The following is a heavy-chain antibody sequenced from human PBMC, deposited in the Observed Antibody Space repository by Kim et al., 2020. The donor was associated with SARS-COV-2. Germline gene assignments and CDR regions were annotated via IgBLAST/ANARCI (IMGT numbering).Heavy chain of an antibody. CDR2: LSWNSGSI. Sequence: GGSLRLSCAASGFTFGDYAMHWVRQAPGKGLEWVSGLSWNSGSIGYADSVKGRFTISRDNAKNSLYLQMNSLRAEDTALYYCAKELNIVVVKTYYYGMDVWGQGTTVTVSS. D-gene: IGHD2-2*01. CDR3: AKELNIVVVKTYYYGMDV. J-gene: IGHJ6*02. V-gene: IGHV3-9*01. CDR1: GFTFGDYA.